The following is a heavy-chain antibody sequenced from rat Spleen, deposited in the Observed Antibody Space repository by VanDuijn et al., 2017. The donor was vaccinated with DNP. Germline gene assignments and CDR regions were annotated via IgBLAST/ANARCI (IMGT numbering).Heavy chain of an antibody. D-gene: IGHD1-1*01. CDR1: GFTFDYYW. CDR3: ATETNYYSGDVGYFDY. V-gene: IGHV5-31*01. CDR2: ITSGSGST. J-gene: IGHJ3*01. Sequence: EVQLVESGGGLVQPGRSLKLSCAASGFTFDYYWMAWVRQVPGKGLEWIASITSGSGSTSYLDSVRGRFSISRDDAKDTLILQMNSLRSEDTATYYCATETNYYSGDVGYFDYWGQGTLVTVSS.